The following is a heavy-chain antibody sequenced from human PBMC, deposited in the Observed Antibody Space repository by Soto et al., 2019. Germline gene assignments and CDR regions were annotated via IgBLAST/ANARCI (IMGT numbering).Heavy chain of an antibody. CDR1: GGSISTYY. J-gene: IGHJ4*02. Sequence: ETLSLTCTLSGGSISTYYWSWVRQAPGKGLEWVSGISWSSVTFDYADSVKGRFTISRDNSKNTLYLHMNSLRAEDTAVYYCAKLPQYDILTGYLNYFDYWGQGTLVTVSS. V-gene: IGHV3-23*01. D-gene: IGHD3-9*01. CDR2: ISWSSVTF. CDR3: AKLPQYDILTGYLNYFDY.